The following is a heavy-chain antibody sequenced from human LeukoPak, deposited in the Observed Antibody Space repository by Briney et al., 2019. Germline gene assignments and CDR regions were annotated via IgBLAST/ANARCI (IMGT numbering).Heavy chain of an antibody. J-gene: IGHJ6*03. V-gene: IGHV4-61*02. CDR3: ARESDLVVPAAMPSDYHYYYYMDV. Sequence: PSQTLSLTCTVSGGSISSSSYYWSWIRQPAGKGLEWIGRIYTSGSTNYNPSLKSRVTISVDTSKNQFSLKLSSVTAADTAVYYCARESDLVVPAAMPSDYHYYYYMDVWGKGTTVTVSS. CDR1: GGSISSSSYY. D-gene: IGHD2-2*01. CDR2: IYTSGST.